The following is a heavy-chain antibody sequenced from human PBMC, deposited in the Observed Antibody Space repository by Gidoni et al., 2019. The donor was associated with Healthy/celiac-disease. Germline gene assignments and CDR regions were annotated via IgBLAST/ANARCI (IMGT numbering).Heavy chain of an antibody. CDR2: ISGSGGST. CDR3: AKDDTGTAMVFFFPRA. CDR1: GFTFSSYA. Sequence: EVQLLESGGGLVQPGGSLRLSCAASGFTFSSYAMSWVRQAPGKGLAWVSAISGSGGSTYYADSVKGRFTISIDNSKNTLYLQMNSLRAEDTAVYYCAKDDTGTAMVFFFPRAWGQGTLVTVSS. D-gene: IGHD5-18*01. J-gene: IGHJ5*02. V-gene: IGHV3-23*01.